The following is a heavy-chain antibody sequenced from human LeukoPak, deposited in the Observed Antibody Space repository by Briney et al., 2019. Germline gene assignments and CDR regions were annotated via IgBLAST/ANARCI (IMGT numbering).Heavy chain of an antibody. J-gene: IGHJ2*01. CDR3: ARVAITMIADWYFDL. V-gene: IGHV4-34*01. CDR1: GGSFSGYY. Sequence: SETLSLTCAVYGGSFSGYYWSWIRQPPGKGLEWIGEINHSGSTNYNPSLKSRVTISVDTSKNQFSLKLSSVTAADTAVYYCARVAITMIADWYFDLWGRGALVTVSS. CDR2: INHSGST. D-gene: IGHD3-22*01.